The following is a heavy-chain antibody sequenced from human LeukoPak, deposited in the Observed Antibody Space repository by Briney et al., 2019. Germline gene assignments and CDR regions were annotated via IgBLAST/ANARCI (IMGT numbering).Heavy chain of an antibody. Sequence: GGSLRLSCAASGFNFIDYSMNWVRQAPGKGLEWISYIGISSGNTKYADSVKGRFTISRDKARNSLYLQMNSLRVEDTAVYYCARDPESSAFDLWGQGALVTVSS. V-gene: IGHV3-48*01. J-gene: IGHJ4*02. D-gene: IGHD5/OR15-5a*01. CDR2: IGISSGNT. CDR1: GFNFIDYS. CDR3: ARDPESSAFDL.